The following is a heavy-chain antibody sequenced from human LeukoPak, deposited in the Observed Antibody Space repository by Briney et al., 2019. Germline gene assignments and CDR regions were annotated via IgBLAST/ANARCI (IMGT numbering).Heavy chain of an antibody. CDR3: ARDSAYAFDI. V-gene: IGHV3-48*02. CDR1: GVAFSSSP. Sequence: GGSLRLSCAASGVAFSSSPMNWVRQAPGKGLEWVSYSRNSQNIYYAASVEGRFTISRDNAKNSLYLQMNSLRDEDTAVYYCARDSAYAFDIWGQGTKVTVSS. J-gene: IGHJ3*02. D-gene: IGHD6-19*01. CDR2: SRNSQNI.